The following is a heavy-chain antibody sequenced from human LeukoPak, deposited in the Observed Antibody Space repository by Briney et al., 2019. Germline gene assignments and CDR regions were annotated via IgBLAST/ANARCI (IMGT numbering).Heavy chain of an antibody. D-gene: IGHD3-22*01. V-gene: IGHV1-46*01. CDR1: GYTFTNYY. CDR3: ARQEDSSGYYYYY. J-gene: IGHJ4*02. CDR2: INPSGGYT. Sequence: ASVKVSCKASGYTFTNYYMHWVRQAPGQGLEWMGIINPSGGYTTYAQKFQGRVTMARDTSASTVSMELSSLRSEDTAVYFCARQEDSSGYYYYYWGQGTLVTVSS.